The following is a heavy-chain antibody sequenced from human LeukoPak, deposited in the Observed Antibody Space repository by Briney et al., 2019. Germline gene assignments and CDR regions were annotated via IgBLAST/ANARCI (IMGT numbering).Heavy chain of an antibody. CDR2: IKKDGSEK. Sequence: GGSLRLSCAASGFTFSSYWMSWVRQAPGKGLEWVANIKKDGSEKYYVDSVKGRFTISRDNAKNSLYLQMNSLRAEDTAVYYCARGPAMILGRGRRPYYFDYWGQGTLVTVSS. D-gene: IGHD3/OR15-3a*01. J-gene: IGHJ4*02. CDR1: GFTFSSYW. CDR3: ARGPAMILGRGRRPYYFDY. V-gene: IGHV3-7*01.